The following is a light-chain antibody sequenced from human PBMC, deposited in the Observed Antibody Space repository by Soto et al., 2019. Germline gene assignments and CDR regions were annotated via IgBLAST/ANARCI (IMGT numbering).Light chain of an antibody. J-gene: IGLJ1*01. CDR3: EGWAGSLSVCV. CDR1: SSNIGSNT. V-gene: IGLV1-44*01. CDR2: TND. Sequence: QSVLTQPPSASGTPGQRVTISCSGSSSNIGSNTLNWYQQLPGTAPKLLIYTNDQRPSGVPDRFSGSKSGTSASLAISGLQFEDEADDYCEGWAGSLSVCVFGIGTKVNV.